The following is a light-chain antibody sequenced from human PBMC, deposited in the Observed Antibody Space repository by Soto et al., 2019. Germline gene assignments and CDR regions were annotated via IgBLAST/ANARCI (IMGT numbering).Light chain of an antibody. CDR3: HQYNNWLWT. V-gene: IGKV3-15*01. CDR2: GAS. Sequence: EIVMTQSPGTLSVSPGERVTLSCRASQSVDSNLAWYSQRPGQAPRLLIYGASTRATGIPARFSGSGSGTEFTLTISGLQSEDFAVYFCHQYNNWLWTFGQGTTVEIK. J-gene: IGKJ1*01. CDR1: QSVDSN.